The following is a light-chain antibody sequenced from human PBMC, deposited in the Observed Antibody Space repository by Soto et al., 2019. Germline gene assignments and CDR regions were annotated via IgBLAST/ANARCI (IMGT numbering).Light chain of an antibody. V-gene: IGLV1-44*01. CDR2: TTN. J-gene: IGLJ1*01. CDR3: ATWDDTLNGYV. CDR1: SSNIGSNT. Sequence: QSVLTQPPSASGTPGQRVTISCSGSSSNIGSNTINWYLQLPGTAPKLLIYTTNQRPSGVPDRFSGSKSGTSASLAISGLQSEDEADYYCATWDDTLNGYVFGTGTQLTVL.